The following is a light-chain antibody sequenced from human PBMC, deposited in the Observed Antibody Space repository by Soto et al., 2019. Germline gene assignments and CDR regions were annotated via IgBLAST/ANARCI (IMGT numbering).Light chain of an antibody. CDR2: GAS. CDR3: QHYNNWPPLT. V-gene: IGKV3-15*01. J-gene: IGKJ4*01. CDR1: QSISSD. Sequence: EIVMTQSPATLSVSPGERATLSCRASQSISSDLGWYQQKPGRAPRLLIYGASTRATGIPARFSGSGSETEFTLTISSLQSEDFAVYYCQHYNNWPPLTFGGGTKVEIK.